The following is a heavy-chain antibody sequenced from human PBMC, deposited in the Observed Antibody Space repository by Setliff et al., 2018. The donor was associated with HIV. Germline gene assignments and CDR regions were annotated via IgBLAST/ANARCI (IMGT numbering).Heavy chain of an antibody. CDR2: VSPIGET. Sequence: SETLSLTCAVFGESSNNDAWTWIRQPPGKGLEWIGEVSPIGETTYSQSLKDRVTISIDTSKHHFSLKMNSVTVADTAVYYCARQGAVTGHAFDSWGPGALVTVSS. D-gene: IGHD6-19*01. J-gene: IGHJ4*02. V-gene: IGHV4-34*01. CDR3: ARQGAVTGHAFDS. CDR1: GESSNNDA.